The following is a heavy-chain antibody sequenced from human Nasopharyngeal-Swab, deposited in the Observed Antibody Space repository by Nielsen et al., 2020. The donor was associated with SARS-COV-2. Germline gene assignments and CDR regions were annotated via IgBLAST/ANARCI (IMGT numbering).Heavy chain of an antibody. D-gene: IGHD3-16*01. Sequence: SLKISCAASGFTFDDYAMHWVRQAPGKGLEWVSGISRNSGSIGYADSVKGRFTISRDNAKTSLYLQMNNLGAEEAALYYCAKDYVWDGGVYGMDVWGQGATVTVSS. CDR1: GFTFDDYA. J-gene: IGHJ6*02. V-gene: IGHV3-9*01. CDR2: ISRNSGSI. CDR3: AKDYVWDGGVYGMDV.